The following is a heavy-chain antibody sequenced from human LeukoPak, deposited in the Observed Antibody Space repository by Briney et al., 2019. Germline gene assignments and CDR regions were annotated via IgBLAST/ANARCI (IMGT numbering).Heavy chain of an antibody. D-gene: IGHD5-12*01. CDR1: GGTFSSYA. J-gene: IGHJ6*03. V-gene: IGHV1-69*05. Sequence: SVKVSCKASGGTFSSYAISWVRQAPGQGLEWMGRIIPIFGTANYAQKFQGRVTITTDESTSTAYMELSSLRSEDTAVYYCASHPEGRGLRSRGDTYYMDVWGKGTTVTVSS. CDR3: ASHPEGRGLRSRGDTYYMDV. CDR2: IIPIFGTA.